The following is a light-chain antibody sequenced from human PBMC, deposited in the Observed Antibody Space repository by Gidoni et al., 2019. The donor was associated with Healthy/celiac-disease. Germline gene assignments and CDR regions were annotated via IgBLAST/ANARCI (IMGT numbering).Light chain of an antibody. Sequence: QSVLTQPPPVSGAPGPSVTISCTGSSSNIGAGYDVHWYQQLPGTATKLLIYGNSNRPSGVPDRFSGSKSGTSASLAITGLQAEDEADYYCQSYDSSLSGVVFGGGTKLTVL. CDR3: QSYDSSLSGVV. V-gene: IGLV1-40*01. CDR1: SSNIGAGYD. J-gene: IGLJ2*01. CDR2: GNS.